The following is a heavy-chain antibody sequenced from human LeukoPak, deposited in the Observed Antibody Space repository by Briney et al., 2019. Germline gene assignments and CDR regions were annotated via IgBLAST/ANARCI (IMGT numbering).Heavy chain of an antibody. CDR3: ARGAARRGAIGY. CDR1: GGSFSGYY. CDR2: INHSGST. V-gene: IGHV4-34*01. Sequence: PSETLSLTCAVSGGSFSGYYWSWIRQPPGHRLEWIGEINHSGSTNYNPSLKSRVTISVDTSKNQFSLKLSSVTAADTAVYYCARGAARRGAIGYWGQGTLVTVSS. D-gene: IGHD6-6*01. J-gene: IGHJ4*02.